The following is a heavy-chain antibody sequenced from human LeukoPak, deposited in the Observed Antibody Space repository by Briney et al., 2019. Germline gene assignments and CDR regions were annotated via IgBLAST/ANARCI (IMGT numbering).Heavy chain of an antibody. D-gene: IGHD2-15*01. CDR1: GGSISSYY. Sequence: SETLSLTCTVSGGSISSYYWSWIRQPPGKGLEWIGYIYYSGSTNYNPSLKSRVTISVDTSKNQFSLELSSVTAADTAVYYCASGYCSGGSCYDYYYYYYMDVWGKGTTVTVSS. J-gene: IGHJ6*03. CDR2: IYYSGST. CDR3: ASGYCSGGSCYDYYYYYYMDV. V-gene: IGHV4-59*01.